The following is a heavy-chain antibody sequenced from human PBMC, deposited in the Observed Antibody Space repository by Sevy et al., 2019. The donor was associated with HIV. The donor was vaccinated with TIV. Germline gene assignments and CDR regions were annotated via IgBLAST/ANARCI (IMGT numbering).Heavy chain of an antibody. CDR2: IKQDESET. J-gene: IGHJ5*02. V-gene: IGHV3-7*03. D-gene: IGHD3-10*01. CDR1: GFTFNRHW. Sequence: GGSLRLSCAASGFTFNRHWMGWVRQAPGKALEWVANIKQDESETYVDSVKGRFTISRDNAKNSVYLQMNSLRAEDTAVYYCAIGPDYGARTDWFDPWGQGTLVTVSS. CDR3: AIGPDYGARTDWFDP.